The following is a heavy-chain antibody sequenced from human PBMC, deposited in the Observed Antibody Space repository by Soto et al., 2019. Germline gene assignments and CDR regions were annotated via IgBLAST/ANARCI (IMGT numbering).Heavy chain of an antibody. CDR3: ARAPGAVNSYAGVDV. D-gene: IGHD6-19*01. CDR1: GLIFSDYY. V-gene: IGHV3-11*05. CDR2: ISDGGSYT. Sequence: GGSLRLSCVASGLIFSDYYMAWIRRAPGKGLEWVSYISDGGSYTNHGNSVRGRVSVSRDDARNSLYLQINSLRVEDTGVYYCARAPGAVNSYAGVDVWGQGTTVTVSS. J-gene: IGHJ6*02.